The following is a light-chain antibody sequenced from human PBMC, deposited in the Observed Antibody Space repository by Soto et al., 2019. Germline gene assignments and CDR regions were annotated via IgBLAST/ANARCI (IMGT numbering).Light chain of an antibody. CDR1: QSVSSY. CDR2: DAY. J-gene: IGKJ2*01. Sequence: EIVLTQSPATLSLSPGERATLSCRASQSVSSYLAWYQQKPGQAHRLLIYDAYNMATGIPARFSGGASGTDFTLTISSLEPEDFAVYYCQQRSNCRYTFGQRTKLEIK. CDR3: QQRSNCRYT. V-gene: IGKV3-11*01.